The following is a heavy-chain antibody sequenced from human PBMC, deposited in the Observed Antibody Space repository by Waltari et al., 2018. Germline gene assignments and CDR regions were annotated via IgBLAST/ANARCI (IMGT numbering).Heavy chain of an antibody. V-gene: IGHV1-3*03. CDR2: INAGNGNT. CDR3: ARDGEDSSGYYGAFDY. J-gene: IGHJ4*02. CDR1: GYTFTSYA. Sequence: QVQLVQSGAEVKKPGASVKVSCKASGYTFTSYAMHWVRQAPGQRLEWMGWINAGNGNTKYSQEFQGRVTITRDTSASTAYMELSSLRSEDMAVYYCARDGEDSSGYYGAFDYWGQGTLVTVSS. D-gene: IGHD3-22*01.